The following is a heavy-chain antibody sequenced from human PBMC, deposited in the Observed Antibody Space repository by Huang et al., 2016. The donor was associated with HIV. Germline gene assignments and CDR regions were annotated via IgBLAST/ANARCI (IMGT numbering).Heavy chain of an antibody. CDR2: TIPQVLGP. CDR3: AMSLRYQYDSRSYWGRYFDY. CDR1: GGSLSDQI. Sequence: QVQLEQSGPAVRKPGSSVTVSCQASGGSLSDQIIGWVRQATGQRFEWMRGTIPQVLGPADGQEFKGRVTMTADDSTATIYMELNSRTSEDTAVYYCAMSLRYQYDSRSYWGRYFDYWGQGTLVTVSS. D-gene: IGHD3-16*01. J-gene: IGHJ4*02. V-gene: IGHV1-69*01.